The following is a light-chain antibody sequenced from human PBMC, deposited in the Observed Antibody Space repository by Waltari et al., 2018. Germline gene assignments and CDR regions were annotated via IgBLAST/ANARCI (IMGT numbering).Light chain of an antibody. Sequence: DIQMTQSPSSLSASVGDRVTITCQASQDISNYLNWYQQKPGKAPKLLIYDASNLETGVPSRFSGSGSGTDFTFTISSLQPEDMETYYCQQYDNLLLTFGGGTKVEIK. CDR2: DAS. CDR3: QQYDNLLLT. CDR1: QDISNY. V-gene: IGKV1-33*01. J-gene: IGKJ4*01.